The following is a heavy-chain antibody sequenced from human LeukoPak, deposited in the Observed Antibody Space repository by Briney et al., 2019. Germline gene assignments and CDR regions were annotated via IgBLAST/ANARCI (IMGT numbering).Heavy chain of an antibody. CDR1: GGSISSYY. CDR2: IYYSGST. D-gene: IGHD5-18*01. V-gene: IGHV4-59*01. CDR3: ATRNTAPGYYYYYMDV. Sequence: PSETLSLTCTVSGGSISSYYWSWIRQPPGKGLEWIGYIYYSGSTNYNPSLKSRVTISVDTSKSQFSLKLSSVTAADTAVYYCATRNTAPGYYYYYMDVWGKGTTVTVSS. J-gene: IGHJ6*03.